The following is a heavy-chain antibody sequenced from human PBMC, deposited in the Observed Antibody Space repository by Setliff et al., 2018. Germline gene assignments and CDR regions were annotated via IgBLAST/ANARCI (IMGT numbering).Heavy chain of an antibody. D-gene: IGHD6-19*01. J-gene: IGHJ4*02. CDR1: AYSFTNYG. CDR3: ARSPPNRGFGSGWYGDF. CDR2: ISAYDGNT. V-gene: IGHV1-18*01. Sequence: ASVKVSCKASAYSFTNYGITWVRQAPGQGLEWMGWISAYDGNTRFAQNIQGRVTLSTDTPTSTAYMELRSLRSDDTAVYYCARSPPNRGFGSGWYGDFWGQGTLVTVSS.